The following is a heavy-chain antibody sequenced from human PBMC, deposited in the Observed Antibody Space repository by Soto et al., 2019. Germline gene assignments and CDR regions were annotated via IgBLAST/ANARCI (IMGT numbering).Heavy chain of an antibody. Sequence: PSETLSLTCTVSSASISSSSYTWGWIRQPPGKGLEWIGSIYYSGSTYYNPSLNSRVTVSVDTSKNQFSLKVTSVTAADTAVYYCARSYGGNFDYWGQGTLVTV. V-gene: IGHV4-39*07. CDR2: IYYSGST. D-gene: IGHD1-26*01. J-gene: IGHJ4*02. CDR1: SASISSSSYT. CDR3: ARSYGGNFDY.